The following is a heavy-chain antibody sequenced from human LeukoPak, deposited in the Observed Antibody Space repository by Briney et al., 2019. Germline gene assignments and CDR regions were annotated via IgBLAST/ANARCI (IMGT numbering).Heavy chain of an antibody. CDR2: IRSKPNNYAT. CDR3: TFPYYYDSSASSAYYALYY. Sequence: AGGSLRLSCAASGFTFSGSTMHWVRQASGKGPEWVGRIRSKPNNYATAYAASVKGRFTISREDSKNTAYLQMNSLKTEDTAVYYCTFPYYYDSSASSAYYALYYWGQGTLVTVSS. D-gene: IGHD3-22*01. CDR1: GFTFSGST. V-gene: IGHV3-73*01. J-gene: IGHJ4*02.